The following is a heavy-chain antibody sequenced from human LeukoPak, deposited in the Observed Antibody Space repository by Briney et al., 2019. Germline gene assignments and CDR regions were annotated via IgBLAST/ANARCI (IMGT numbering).Heavy chain of an antibody. D-gene: IGHD6-19*01. CDR2: IYSGGST. J-gene: IGHJ4*02. CDR1: GFTVSSNY. Sequence: RGSLTLSCAASGFTVSSNYKSWVRQAPGKGLEWVSIIYSGGSTYYADSVKGRFTISRDNAKNSLYLQMNSLRAEDTAVYYCARDSSGLGSDYWGQGNLDTVSS. V-gene: IGHV3-66*01. CDR3: ARDSSGLGSDY.